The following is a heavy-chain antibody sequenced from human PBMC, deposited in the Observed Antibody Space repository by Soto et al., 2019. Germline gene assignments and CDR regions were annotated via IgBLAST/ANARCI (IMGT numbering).Heavy chain of an antibody. Sequence: PSETLSLTCAVYGGSFSGYYWSWVRQAPGKGLEWVSAISGSGGSTYYADSVKGRFTISRDNSKNTLYLQMNSLRAEDTAVYYCAKDLHYYDSSGSPRGDAFDIWGQGTMVTVSS. J-gene: IGHJ3*02. CDR1: GGSFSGYY. D-gene: IGHD3-22*01. V-gene: IGHV3-23*01. CDR3: AKDLHYYDSSGSPRGDAFDI. CDR2: ISGSGGST.